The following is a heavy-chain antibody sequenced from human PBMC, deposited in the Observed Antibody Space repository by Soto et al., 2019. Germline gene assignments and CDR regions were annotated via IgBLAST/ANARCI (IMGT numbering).Heavy chain of an antibody. CDR2: IYYSGST. D-gene: IGHD6-13*01. J-gene: IGHJ5*02. CDR3: GKEYRQTGNISSWVFSS. CDR1: GRSINSGGYY. V-gene: IGHV4-31*03. Sequence: QVQLQESGPGLVKPSQTLSLICTVSGRSINSGGYYWSWIRQHPGKGLEWIGYIYYSGSTYYNPYHRRRVPFSAAASDTHFTLPRSPVTAADTTVYFCGKEYRQTGNISSWVFSSWVEETLVNVAS.